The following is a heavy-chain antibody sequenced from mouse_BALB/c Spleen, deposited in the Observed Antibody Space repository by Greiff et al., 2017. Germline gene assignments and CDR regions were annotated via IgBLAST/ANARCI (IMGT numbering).Heavy chain of an antibody. CDR2: IWGDGST. CDR3: ARDYGSSSDWFAY. Sequence: QVQLQQSGPGLVAPSQSLSITCTVSGFSLTGYGVNWVRQPPGKGLEWLGMIWGDGSTDYNSALKSRLSISKDNSKSQVFLKMNSLQTDDTARYYCARDYGSSSDWFAYWGQGTLVTVSA. V-gene: IGHV2-6-7*01. CDR1: GFSLTGYG. J-gene: IGHJ3*01. D-gene: IGHD1-1*01.